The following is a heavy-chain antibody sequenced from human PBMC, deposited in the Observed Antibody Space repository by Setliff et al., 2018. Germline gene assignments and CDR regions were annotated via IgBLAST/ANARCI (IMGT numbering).Heavy chain of an antibody. CDR2: IYYRGTT. V-gene: IGHV4-59*01. CDR3: AAVGIDAGGGWFDP. Sequence: ASETLSLTCTVSGGFIRDYYWNWIRQSPGKGLEWIGYIYYRGTTNYNSSLKSRVTISIDMSKNQFSLKLSSATAADTAVYFCAAVGIDAGGGWFDPWGHGIPVTVS. J-gene: IGHJ5*02. D-gene: IGHD1-26*01. CDR1: GGFIRDYY.